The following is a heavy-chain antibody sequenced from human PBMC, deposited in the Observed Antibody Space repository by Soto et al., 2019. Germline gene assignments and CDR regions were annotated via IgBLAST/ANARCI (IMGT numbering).Heavy chain of an antibody. Sequence: EVQLVESGGGLVQPGGSLRLPCAASGFTFSNYWMSWVRQAPGKGLEWVANIKQGGGEKYYVDSVKGRFTISRDNAKNSLYLQMNSLRPEDTAVYYCSRVRGSYDVTDFWGQGTLVTVSS. CDR1: GFTFSNYW. V-gene: IGHV3-7*05. D-gene: IGHD1-26*01. J-gene: IGHJ4*02. CDR3: SRVRGSYDVTDF. CDR2: IKQGGGEK.